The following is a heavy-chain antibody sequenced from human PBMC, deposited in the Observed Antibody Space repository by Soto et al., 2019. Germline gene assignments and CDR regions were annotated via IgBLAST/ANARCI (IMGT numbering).Heavy chain of an antibody. CDR1: GYSISSSNW. J-gene: IGHJ4*02. D-gene: IGHD1-1*01. CDR3: AKNTGGTRGPYFDY. V-gene: IGHV4-28*01. CDR2: ISYSGTT. Sequence: QVQLQESGPGLVKPADTLSLTCAVSGYSISSSNWWGWVRQPPGRGLEWIGYISYSGTTYYNPSLKSRVPMSIDTSKNQFSLDLSSVTAVDTAVYYCAKNTGGTRGPYFDYWGQGTPVTVSS.